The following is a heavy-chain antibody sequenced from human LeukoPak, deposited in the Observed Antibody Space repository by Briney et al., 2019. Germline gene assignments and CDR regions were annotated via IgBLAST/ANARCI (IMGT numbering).Heavy chain of an antibody. D-gene: IGHD3-22*01. CDR1: GYTFTSYG. CDR2: ISAYNGNT. Sequence: ASVKVSCKASGYTFTSYGISWVRQAPGQGLEWMGWISAYNGNTNYAQKLQGRVTMTTDTSTSTAYVELRSLRSDDTAVYYCARVLPRYYYDSSGLNYFDYWGQGTLVTVSS. J-gene: IGHJ4*02. CDR3: ARVLPRYYYDSSGLNYFDY. V-gene: IGHV1-18*01.